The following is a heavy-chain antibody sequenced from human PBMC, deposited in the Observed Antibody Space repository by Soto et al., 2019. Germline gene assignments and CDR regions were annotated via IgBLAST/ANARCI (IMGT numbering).Heavy chain of an antibody. CDR1: GFTFSNYA. D-gene: IGHD3-16*01. CDR2: ISGSGGTT. V-gene: IGHV3-23*01. CDR3: AKPLYWGDAVPHPNDY. Sequence: EVQLLESGGGLVQPGGSLRLSCAASGFTFSNYAMNWLRQAPGKGLEWVSGISGSGGTTFYADSVKGRFTISRDNSKNTVYLQMNSLRAEDTAIYYCAKPLYWGDAVPHPNDYWGQGTLITVSS. J-gene: IGHJ4*02.